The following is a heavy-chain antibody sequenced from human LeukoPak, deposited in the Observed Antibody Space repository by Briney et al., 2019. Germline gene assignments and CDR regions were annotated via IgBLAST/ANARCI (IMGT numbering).Heavy chain of an antibody. J-gene: IGHJ4*01. CDR2: IYYSGST. Sequence: SETMSLTCTVSGGSISSSSYYWGWIRQPPGKGLEWIGSIYYSGSTYYNPSLKSRVTISVDTSKNQFSLKLSSVTAADTSVYYCAIHGMATISWGHGTLVTVSS. D-gene: IGHD5-24*01. V-gene: IGHV4-39*01. CDR3: AIHGMATIS. CDR1: GGSISSSSYY.